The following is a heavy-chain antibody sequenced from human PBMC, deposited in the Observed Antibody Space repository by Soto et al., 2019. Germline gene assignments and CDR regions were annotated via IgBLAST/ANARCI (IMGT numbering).Heavy chain of an antibody. V-gene: IGHV1-69*13. CDR3: ARVLRITYYDFWSGSGYYMDV. J-gene: IGHJ6*03. D-gene: IGHD3-3*01. CDR2: IIPIFGTA. CDR1: GGTFSSYA. Sequence: GASVKVSCKASGGTFSSYAISWVRQAPGQGLEWMGGIIPIFGTANYAQKFQGRVTITADESTSTAYMELSSLRSEDTAVYYCARVLRITYYDFWSGSGYYMDVWGKGTTVTVSS.